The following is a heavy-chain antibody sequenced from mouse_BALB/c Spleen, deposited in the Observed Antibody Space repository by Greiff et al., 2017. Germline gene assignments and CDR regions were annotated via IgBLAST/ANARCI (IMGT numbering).Heavy chain of an antibody. Sequence: VKLMESGPGLVAPSQSLSITCTVSGFSLTSYGVHWVRQSPGKGLEWLGVIWSGGSTDYNAAFISRLSISKDNSKSQVFFKMNSLQANDTAIYYCARSYYDYGDAWFAYWGQGTLVTVSA. CDR1: GFSLTSYG. J-gene: IGHJ3*01. CDR3: ARSYYDYGDAWFAY. D-gene: IGHD2-4*01. CDR2: IWSGGST. V-gene: IGHV2-2*02.